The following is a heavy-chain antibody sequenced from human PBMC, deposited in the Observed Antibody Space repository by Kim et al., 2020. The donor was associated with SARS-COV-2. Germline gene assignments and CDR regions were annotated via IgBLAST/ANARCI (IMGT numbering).Heavy chain of an antibody. CDR2: INPNSGGT. Sequence: ASVKVSCKASGYTFTGYYMHWVRQAPGQGLEWMGWINPNSGGTNYAQKFQGRVTMTRDTSISTAYMELSRLRSDDTAVYYCAREPRIAARPPNAFDIWGQGTMVTVSS. CDR3: AREPRIAARPPNAFDI. CDR1: GYTFTGYY. V-gene: IGHV1-2*02. J-gene: IGHJ3*02. D-gene: IGHD6-6*01.